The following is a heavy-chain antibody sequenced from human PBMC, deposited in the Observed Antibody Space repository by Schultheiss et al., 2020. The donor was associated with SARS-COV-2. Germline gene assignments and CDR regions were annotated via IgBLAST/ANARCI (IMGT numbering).Heavy chain of an antibody. V-gene: IGHV3-21*01. Sequence: GGSLRLSCAASGFTFSNSDIHWVRQATGKGLEWVSSISSSSSYIYYADSVKGRFTISRDNAKNSLYLQMNSLRAEDTAVYYCARGGHDVVVPSQMDVWGQGTTVTVSS. CDR3: ARGGHDVVVPSQMDV. J-gene: IGHJ6*02. CDR2: ISSSSSYI. D-gene: IGHD2-2*01. CDR1: GFTFSNSD.